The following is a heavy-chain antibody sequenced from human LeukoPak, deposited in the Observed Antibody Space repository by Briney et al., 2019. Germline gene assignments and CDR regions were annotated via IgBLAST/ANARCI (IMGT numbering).Heavy chain of an antibody. D-gene: IGHD6-6*01. J-gene: IGHJ6*03. Sequence: GGSLRLSCAASGFTFSSYGMHWVRQAPGKGLEWVAFIRYDGSNKYYADSVKGRFTISRDNSKNTLYLQMNSLRAEDTAVYYCAKCYGSSSTPPYYYYMDVWGKGTTVTVSS. CDR1: GFTFSSYG. CDR2: IRYDGSNK. V-gene: IGHV3-30*02. CDR3: AKCYGSSSTPPYYYYMDV.